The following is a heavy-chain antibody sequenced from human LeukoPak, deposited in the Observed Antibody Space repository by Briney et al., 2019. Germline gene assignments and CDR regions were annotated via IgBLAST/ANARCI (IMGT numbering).Heavy chain of an antibody. D-gene: IGHD3-10*01. CDR2: IYYSGST. Sequence: KPSETLSLTCAVYGGSFSGYYWSWIRQPPGKGLEWIGSIYYSGSTYYNPSLKSRVTISVDTSKNQFSLKLSSVTAADTAVYYCARQTGSGLFSLPGGQGTLVTVSS. J-gene: IGHJ4*02. CDR1: GGSFSGYY. CDR3: ARQTGSGLFSLP. V-gene: IGHV4-34*01.